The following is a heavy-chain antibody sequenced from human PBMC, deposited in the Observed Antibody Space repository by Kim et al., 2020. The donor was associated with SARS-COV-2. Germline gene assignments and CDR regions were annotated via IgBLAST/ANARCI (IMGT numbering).Heavy chain of an antibody. J-gene: IGHJ4*02. CDR2: IKTKPEGGTT. CDR3: VIDKYHRDDSQVND. V-gene: IGHV3-15*01. Sequence: GGSLRLSCIASGLTFTNAWMSWVRQAPGKGLEWVGRIKTKPEGGTTDYAAPVKGRFIVSRDDSKDILYLQMNSLKTEGSAVYYCVIDKYHRDDSQVNDWGQKTRVTISS. D-gene: IGHD3-22*01. CDR1: GLTFTNAW.